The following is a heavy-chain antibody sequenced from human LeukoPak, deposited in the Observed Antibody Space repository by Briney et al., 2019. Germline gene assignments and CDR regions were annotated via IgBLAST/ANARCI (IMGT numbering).Heavy chain of an antibody. J-gene: IGHJ5*02. Sequence: SETLSLTCTVSGGSVSDYYWGWIRQSPGQGLQWIGYIFSHGGTDYNPSLKGRVTISVDTSKNQFSLQLTSVTAADTAVYYCASTHGRYDTSGYHVNYFDPWGQGTLVTVSS. D-gene: IGHD3-22*01. CDR3: ASTHGRYDTSGYHVNYFDP. CDR2: IFSHGGT. V-gene: IGHV4-59*02. CDR1: GGSVSDYY.